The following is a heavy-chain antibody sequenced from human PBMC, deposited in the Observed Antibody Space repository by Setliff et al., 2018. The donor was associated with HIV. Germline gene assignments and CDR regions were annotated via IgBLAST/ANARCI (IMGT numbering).Heavy chain of an antibody. CDR3: ARGGSNSWSPFDY. Sequence: GSLRLSCAASGFTFSGYWMHWVRQAPGKGLVWVSRINSDGSSTTYADSVKGRFTISRDNVKNSLYLQMNSLRAEDTAVYYCARGGSNSWSPFDYWGQGTLVTVSS. D-gene: IGHD6-13*01. J-gene: IGHJ4*02. CDR2: INSDGSST. CDR1: GFTFSGYW. V-gene: IGHV3-74*01.